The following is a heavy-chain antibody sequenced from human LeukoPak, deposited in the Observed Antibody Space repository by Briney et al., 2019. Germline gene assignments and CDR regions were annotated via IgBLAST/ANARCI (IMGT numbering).Heavy chain of an antibody. CDR1: GYTFTGYY. Sequence: ASVKVSCKASGYTFTGYYMHWVRQAPGQGLEWMGWINPNSGGTNYAQKFQGRVTMTRDTSISTAYMELSRLRSDDTAVNYCARVGRYYDSSGNFDYWGQGTLVTVSS. V-gene: IGHV1-2*02. CDR3: ARVGRYYDSSGNFDY. J-gene: IGHJ4*02. D-gene: IGHD3-22*01. CDR2: INPNSGGT.